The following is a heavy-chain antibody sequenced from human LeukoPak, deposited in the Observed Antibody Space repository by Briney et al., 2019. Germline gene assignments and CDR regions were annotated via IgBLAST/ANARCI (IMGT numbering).Heavy chain of an antibody. CDR3: ARGGYCSSTSCYTGDY. D-gene: IGHD2-2*02. CDR2: IYPGDSDA. Sequence: GESLKISCKGSGYSFTSYWIGWVRQMPGKGLEWMGIIYPGDSDARYSPSFQGQVTISADKSISTAYLQWSSLKASDTAMYYCARGGYCSSTSCYTGDYWGQGTLVTVSS. CDR1: GYSFTSYW. V-gene: IGHV5-51*01. J-gene: IGHJ4*02.